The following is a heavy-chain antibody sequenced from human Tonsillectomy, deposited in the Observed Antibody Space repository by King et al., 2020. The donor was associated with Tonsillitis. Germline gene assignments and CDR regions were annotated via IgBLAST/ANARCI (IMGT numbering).Heavy chain of an antibody. J-gene: IGHJ4*02. V-gene: IGHV5-51*03. CDR1: GYSFTSYW. Sequence: QLVQSGAEVKKPGESLKISCQGSGYSFTSYWIGWVRQMPGKGLEWMGLIYPGDSDTRYSPSFQGQVTISADKSISTAYLQWSSLKASDTAMYYCARLRRIAAAGTGDFDYWGQGTLVTVSS. D-gene: IGHD6-13*01. CDR2: IYPGDSDT. CDR3: ARLRRIAAAGTGDFDY.